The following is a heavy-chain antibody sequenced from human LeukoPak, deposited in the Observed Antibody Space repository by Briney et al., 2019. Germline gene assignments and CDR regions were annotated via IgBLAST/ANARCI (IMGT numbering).Heavy chain of an antibody. V-gene: IGHV4-39*02. D-gene: IGHD3-22*01. J-gene: IGHJ4*02. CDR1: GGAVTGSTYY. Sequence: SETLSLTCNVSGGAVTGSTYYWAWIGQPPGKGLEWIGSMYYSGSTFYTPSLKSRVTISVDTSKNHFSLKLTSVTAADTATYYCARHYYDNTGYYYLDYWGQGTLVTVSS. CDR3: ARHYYDNTGYYYLDY. CDR2: MYYSGST.